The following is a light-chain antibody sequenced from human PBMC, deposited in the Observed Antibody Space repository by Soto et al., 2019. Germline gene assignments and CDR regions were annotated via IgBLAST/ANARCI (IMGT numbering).Light chain of an antibody. J-gene: IGKJ1*01. V-gene: IGKV1-5*03. CDR1: QTISSW. CDR3: QHYNSYSEA. Sequence: LQLTQSPSTLSGSVGDRVTITCRASQTISSWLAWYRQKTGKSPKLLIYKASTLKSGVPSRFSGSGSGTEFTLPISSLQPDDFATYYCQHYNSYSEAFGQGTKV. CDR2: KAS.